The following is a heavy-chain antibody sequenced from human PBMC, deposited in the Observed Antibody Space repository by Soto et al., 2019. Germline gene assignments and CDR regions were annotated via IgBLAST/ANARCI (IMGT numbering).Heavy chain of an antibody. Sequence: XETLSLTCTVSSGSVSTYYWSWIRQPAGKGLEWIGRIFINGNTNYNPSLRSRVTMSVDTSKGQFSLNLTSVTAADTAVYFCARSGGSYNFDSWGQGLLVTVS. V-gene: IGHV4-4*07. CDR1: SGSVSTYY. CDR3: ARSGGSYNFDS. J-gene: IGHJ4*02. D-gene: IGHD1-26*01. CDR2: IFINGNT.